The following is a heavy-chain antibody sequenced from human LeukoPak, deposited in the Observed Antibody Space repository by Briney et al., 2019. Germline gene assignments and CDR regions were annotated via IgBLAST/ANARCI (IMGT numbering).Heavy chain of an antibody. J-gene: IGHJ4*02. D-gene: IGHD3-10*01. CDR1: GFTFSSYG. CDR2: IWYDGSNK. V-gene: IGHV3-33*01. Sequence: GGSLRLSCAASGFTFSSYGMHWVRQAPGKGLEWVAVIWYDGSNKYYADSVKGRFTISRDNSKNTLYLQMNSLRAEDTAVYYCARVRFGELPYFDYWGQGTLVTASS. CDR3: ARVRFGELPYFDY.